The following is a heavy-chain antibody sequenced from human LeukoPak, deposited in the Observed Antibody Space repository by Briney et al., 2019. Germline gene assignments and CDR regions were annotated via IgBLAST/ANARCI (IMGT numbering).Heavy chain of an antibody. CDR2: ISAYNGDT. J-gene: IGHJ4*02. CDR1: GYTFTNFG. Sequence: ASVKVSCKASGYTFTNFGISSVRQAPGQGLEWMGWISAYNGDTNYAQKLQGRLTMTTDRSTSTAYMELRSLRSDDTAVYYCARGWSRYPPGDYWGQGTLVTVSS. CDR3: ARGWSRYPPGDY. V-gene: IGHV1-18*01. D-gene: IGHD2-15*01.